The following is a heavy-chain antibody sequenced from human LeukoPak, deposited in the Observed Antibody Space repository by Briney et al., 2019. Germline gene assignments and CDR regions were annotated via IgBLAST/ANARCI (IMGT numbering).Heavy chain of an antibody. J-gene: IGHJ4*02. D-gene: IGHD3-10*01. CDR2: IKQDGSEK. Sequence: GGSLRLSCAASGFTFSIYWMSWVRQAPGKGLEWVANIKQDGSEKYYVDSVKGRFTISRDNAKNSLYLQMNSLRAEETAVYYCARTRPGDYLDYWGQGTLVTVSS. V-gene: IGHV3-7*05. CDR3: ARTRPGDYLDY. CDR1: GFTFSIYW.